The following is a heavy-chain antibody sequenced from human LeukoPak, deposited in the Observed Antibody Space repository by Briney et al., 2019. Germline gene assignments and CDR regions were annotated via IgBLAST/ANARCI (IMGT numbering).Heavy chain of an antibody. Sequence: GASVKVSCKASGYTFTSYDINWVRQATGQGLEWMGWMNPNSGNTGYAQKFQGRVTMTRNTSISTAYMELSSLRSEDTAVYYCASRADYGDYDVRYYYYYGMDVWGQGTTVTVSS. CDR1: GYTFTSYD. CDR2: MNPNSGNT. D-gene: IGHD4-17*01. CDR3: ASRADYGDYDVRYYYYYGMDV. V-gene: IGHV1-8*02. J-gene: IGHJ6*02.